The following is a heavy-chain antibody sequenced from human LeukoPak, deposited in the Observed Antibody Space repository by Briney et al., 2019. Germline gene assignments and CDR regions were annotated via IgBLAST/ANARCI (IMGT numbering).Heavy chain of an antibody. CDR2: TSYNGRT. CDR1: GGSIFSCY. CDR3: TRSTGYSSTWELDS. V-gene: IGHV4-59*12. Sequence: SETLSLTCTVSGGSIFSCYWSWIRQSPGKGLEWIGFTSYNGRTNQNPSLQSRVILSVDASKSQFSLKLRSVTAADTAVYYCTRSTGYSSTWELDSWGQGTLVTVSA. J-gene: IGHJ4*02. D-gene: IGHD6-13*01.